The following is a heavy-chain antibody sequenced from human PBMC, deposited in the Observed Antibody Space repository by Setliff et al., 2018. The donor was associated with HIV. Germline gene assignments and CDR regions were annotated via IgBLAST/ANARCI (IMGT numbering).Heavy chain of an antibody. CDR3: ARGSKRWLQFDFFDY. CDR2: INVGNGNT. V-gene: IGHV1-3*03. D-gene: IGHD5-12*01. CDR1: GYTFTSHA. Sequence: ASVKVSCKASGYTFTSHAFHWVRQAPGQSLEWMGWINVGNGNTRYSREFEGRVTITGDTSASTVHLELTSLRSEDMAVYYCARGSKRWLQFDFFDYWGQGTLVTVSS. J-gene: IGHJ4*02.